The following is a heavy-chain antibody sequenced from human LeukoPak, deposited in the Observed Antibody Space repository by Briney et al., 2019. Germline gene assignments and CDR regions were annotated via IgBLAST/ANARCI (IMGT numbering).Heavy chain of an antibody. D-gene: IGHD1-7*01. J-gene: IGHJ6*03. CDR3: ARVPGTTFLLSYMDV. V-gene: IGHV3-72*01. Sequence: GGSLRLSCAASGFTLSDHYMDWVRQVPGKGLGWVGRTRNKANSYTTEYAASVKGRFTISRDDSKNSLYLQMNSLKTEDTAVYYCARVPGTTFLLSYMDVWGKGTTVTVSS. CDR2: TRNKANSYTT. CDR1: GFTLSDHY.